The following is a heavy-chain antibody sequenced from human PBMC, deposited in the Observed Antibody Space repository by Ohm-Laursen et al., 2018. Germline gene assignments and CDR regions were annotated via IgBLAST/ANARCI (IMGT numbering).Heavy chain of an antibody. Sequence: SETLSLTCTVPGGSISSYYWSWIRQPPGTGLEWIGYIYYSGSTNYNPSLKSRVTISVDTSKNQFSLKLSSVTAADTAVYYCARGSRDGLYDYWGQGTLVTVSS. D-gene: IGHD5-24*01. J-gene: IGHJ4*02. CDR2: IYYSGST. CDR3: ARGSRDGLYDY. CDR1: GGSISSYY. V-gene: IGHV4-59*01.